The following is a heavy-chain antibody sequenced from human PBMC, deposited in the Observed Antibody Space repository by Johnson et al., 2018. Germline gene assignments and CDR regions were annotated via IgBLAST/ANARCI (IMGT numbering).Heavy chain of an antibody. V-gene: IGHV3-30*18. D-gene: IGHD3-22*01. CDR2: ISYDGSHK. Sequence: QVQLQESGGGVVQPGRSLRLSCAASGFTFSSYVMHWVRQAPGKGLEWVAVISYDGSHKNYADPVKGRFTISRDNSQNTLSFQMNSLRAEDTAVYYCAKGRYDYDSSGYYGMDVWGQGTTVSVSS. CDR3: AKGRYDYDSSGYYGMDV. CDR1: GFTFSSYV. J-gene: IGHJ6*02.